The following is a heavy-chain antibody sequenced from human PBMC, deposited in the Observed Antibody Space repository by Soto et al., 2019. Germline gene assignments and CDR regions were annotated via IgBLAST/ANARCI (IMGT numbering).Heavy chain of an antibody. V-gene: IGHV3-23*01. D-gene: IGHD3-10*01. CDR1: GFTFSGYA. CDR2: ISGSGGST. J-gene: IGHJ4*02. Sequence: EVQLLESGGGLVQPGGSLRLSCAASGFTFSGYAMSWVRQAPGKGLEWVSAISGSGGSTYYADSVKGRFTISRDNSKNTLYLQMNSLRAEDTAVYYCAKAVDYYGSGSYFDYWGQGTLVTVSS. CDR3: AKAVDYYGSGSYFDY.